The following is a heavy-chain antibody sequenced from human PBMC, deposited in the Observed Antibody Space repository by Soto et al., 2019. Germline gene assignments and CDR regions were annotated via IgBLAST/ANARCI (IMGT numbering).Heavy chain of an antibody. CDR3: ARMSRTVNY. CDR2: TYDDGRA. CDR1: GGAITSSPYF. Sequence: QVQLRESGPGLVKPSETLSLTCTVSGGAITSSPYFWRWIRQSPGRGLEYIGYTYDDGRATYNPSLHSRVSISVDKSSSKFSLSLTSVAAADTAVYFCARMSRTVNYWGQGTPVTVSS. V-gene: IGHV4-61*01. J-gene: IGHJ4*02. D-gene: IGHD4-17*01.